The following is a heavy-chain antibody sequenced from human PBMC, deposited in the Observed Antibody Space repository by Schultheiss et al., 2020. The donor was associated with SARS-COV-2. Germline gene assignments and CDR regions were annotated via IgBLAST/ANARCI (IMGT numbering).Heavy chain of an antibody. Sequence: GSLRLSCTVSGGSISSYYWSWIRQPPGKGLEWIGYIYDSGTTKYNPSLKSRVTVSVDTSKNQFSLNLSSVTAADTAVYYCARTPTSGWNRWVDYWGQGTLVTVSS. CDR2: IYDSGTT. J-gene: IGHJ4*02. V-gene: IGHV4-59*01. CDR1: GGSISSYY. D-gene: IGHD6-19*01. CDR3: ARTPTSGWNRWVDY.